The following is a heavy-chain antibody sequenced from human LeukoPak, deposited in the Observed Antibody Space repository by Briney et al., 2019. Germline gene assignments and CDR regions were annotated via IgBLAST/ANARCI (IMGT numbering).Heavy chain of an antibody. CDR2: ISGSGEST. CDR3: AKWGSGSYYKGSFDC. D-gene: IGHD3-10*01. CDR1: GFTFSSYA. V-gene: IGHV3-23*01. J-gene: IGHJ4*02. Sequence: PGGSLRLSCAASGFTFSSYAMSWVRQAPGKGLEWVSTISGSGESTCYADSVKGRFTISRDNSKNTLYLQMNSLRAEDTAVYYCAKWGSGSYYKGSFDCWGQGTLVTVSS.